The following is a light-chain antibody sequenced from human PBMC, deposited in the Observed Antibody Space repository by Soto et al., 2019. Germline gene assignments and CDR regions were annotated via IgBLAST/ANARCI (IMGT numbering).Light chain of an antibody. Sequence: SALTQPRSVSGSPGQSVTISCTGTSSDVGAYTYVTWYQQHPDKAPKLMIYDVNKRPSGVPDRFSGSKSGNTASLTISGLQAEDEADYYCCSYASRLTLLFGGGTKLTVL. CDR3: CSYASRLTLL. V-gene: IGLV2-11*01. CDR2: DVN. J-gene: IGLJ2*01. CDR1: SSDVGAYTY.